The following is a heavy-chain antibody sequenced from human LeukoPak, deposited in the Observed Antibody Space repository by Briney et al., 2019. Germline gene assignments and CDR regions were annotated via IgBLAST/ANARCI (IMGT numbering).Heavy chain of an antibody. D-gene: IGHD3-16*01. V-gene: IGHV4-61*02. CDR3: ARDGGIWGDMITNVFDI. CDR2: IYPSGST. J-gene: IGHJ3*02. CDR1: GDSISSGDYY. Sequence: PSETLSLTCTVSGDSISSGDYYWSWIRQPAGRGLEWIGRIYPSGSTNYNPSLKSRVTISLDTSKNQFSLKLSSVTAADTAVYYCARDGGIWGDMITNVFDIWGQGTMVTVSS.